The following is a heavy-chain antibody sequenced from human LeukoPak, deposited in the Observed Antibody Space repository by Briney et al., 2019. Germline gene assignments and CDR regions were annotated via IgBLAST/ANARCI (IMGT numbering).Heavy chain of an antibody. V-gene: IGHV3-53*01. J-gene: IGHJ4*02. CDR3: ATTPREQLTDY. D-gene: IGHD6-6*01. CDR2: IYSGGST. Sequence: GGSLRLSCAASGFTVSSNYMSWVRQAPGKGLEWVSVIYSGGSTYYADSVKGRFTISRDNSKNTVYLQMNSLRAEDTAVYYCATTPREQLTDYWGQGTLVTVSS. CDR1: GFTVSSNY.